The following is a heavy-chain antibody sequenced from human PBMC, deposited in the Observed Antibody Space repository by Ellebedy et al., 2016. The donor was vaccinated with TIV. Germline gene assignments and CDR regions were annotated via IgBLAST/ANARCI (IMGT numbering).Heavy chain of an antibody. V-gene: IGHV3-30*04. CDR2: ISYDGSNK. D-gene: IGHD3-22*01. CDR3: ARDRIPVVISQEFDH. Sequence: GESLKISXAASGFTFSTSAMHWVRQAPGKGLEWVAAISYDGSNKYYANSVKGRLTISRDNSKNTLYLQMSSLRAEDMAVYYCARDRIPVVISQEFDHWGQGTLVTVSS. CDR1: GFTFSTSA. J-gene: IGHJ4*02.